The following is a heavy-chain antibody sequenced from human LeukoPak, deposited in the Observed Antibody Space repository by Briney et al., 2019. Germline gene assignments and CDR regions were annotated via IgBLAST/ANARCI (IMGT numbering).Heavy chain of an antibody. CDR2: IYYSGST. V-gene: IGHV4-39*01. CDR1: GGSISSSSYY. D-gene: IGHD5/OR15-5a*01. Sequence: PSETLSLTCTVFGGSISSSSYYWGWIRQPPGKGLEWIGTIYYSGSTYYNPSLKSRVTISVDTSKNQFSLKLSSVTAADTAVYYCARVYISGRSYFDYWGQGTLVTVSS. J-gene: IGHJ4*02. CDR3: ARVYISGRSYFDY.